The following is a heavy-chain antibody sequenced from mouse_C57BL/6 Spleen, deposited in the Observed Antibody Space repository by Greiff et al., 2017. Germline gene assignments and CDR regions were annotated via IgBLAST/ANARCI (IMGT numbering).Heavy chain of an antibody. J-gene: IGHJ4*01. D-gene: IGHD3-3*01. CDR3: ARSGGWNAMDY. CDR2: INPGSGGT. CDR1: GYAFTNYL. V-gene: IGHV1-54*01. Sequence: LVESGAELVRPGTSVKVSCKASGYAFTNYLIEWVKQRPGQGLEWIGVINPGSGGTNYNEKFKGKATLTADKSSSTAYMQLSSLTSEDSAVYFCARSGGWNAMDYWGQGTSVTVSS.